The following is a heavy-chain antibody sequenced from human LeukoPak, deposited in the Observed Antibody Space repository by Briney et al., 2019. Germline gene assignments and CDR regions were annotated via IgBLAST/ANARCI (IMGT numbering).Heavy chain of an antibody. V-gene: IGHV3-53*01. Sequence: GGSLRLSRAASGFTVSDNYMNWVRQAPGKGLEWVSVIYYGNSGSTYYADSVKGRFTISRGSSKNTLYLHMNSLRAEDTAVYYCARELEFSRYWYFDLWGRGTLVSVSS. CDR2: IYYGNSGST. CDR3: ARELEFSRYWYFDL. CDR1: GFTVSDNY. D-gene: IGHD3-3*02. J-gene: IGHJ2*01.